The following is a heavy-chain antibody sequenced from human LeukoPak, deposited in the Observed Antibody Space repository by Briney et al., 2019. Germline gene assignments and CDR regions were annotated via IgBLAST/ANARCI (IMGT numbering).Heavy chain of an antibody. Sequence: GGSLRLSCAASGFTFSSYGMHWVRQAPGKGLEWVAVISYDGSNKYYADSVKGRFTISRDNSKNTLYLQMNSLRAEDTAVCYCAKDLEDYWGQGTLVTVSS. V-gene: IGHV3-30*18. J-gene: IGHJ4*02. CDR3: AKDLEDY. CDR1: GFTFSSYG. CDR2: ISYDGSNK.